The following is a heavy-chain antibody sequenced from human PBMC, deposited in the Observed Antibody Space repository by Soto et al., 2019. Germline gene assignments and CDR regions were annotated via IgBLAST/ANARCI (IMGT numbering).Heavy chain of an antibody. CDR1: GFTFSSYG. CDR3: AKDLGGSYDRTLEYFDY. J-gene: IGHJ4*02. D-gene: IGHD1-26*01. Sequence: QVQLVESGGGVVQPGRSLRLSCAASGFTFSSYGMHWVRQAPGKGLEWVAVISYDGSNKYYADSVKGRFTISRDNSKNPLYLQMNSLRAEDTAVYYCAKDLGGSYDRTLEYFDYWGQGTLVTVSS. CDR2: ISYDGSNK. V-gene: IGHV3-30*18.